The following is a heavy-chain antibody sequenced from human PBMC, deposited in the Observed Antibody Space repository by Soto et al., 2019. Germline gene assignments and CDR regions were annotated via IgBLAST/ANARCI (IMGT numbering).Heavy chain of an antibody. J-gene: IGHJ4*02. CDR1: GFTFSTYA. Sequence: QVQLVDSGGGVVQPGRSLRLSCAASGFTFSTYAMHWVRQAPGKGLEWVAAISSDGNDKYYADSVKGRFTISRDNSKIPLYLQMNSVRGEDRAVYYCARGAERYCRGSGCFQQDDYWGQATLVTVCS. D-gene: IGHD2-15*01. CDR3: ARGAERYCRGSGCFQQDDY. CDR2: ISSDGNDK. V-gene: IGHV3-30-3*01.